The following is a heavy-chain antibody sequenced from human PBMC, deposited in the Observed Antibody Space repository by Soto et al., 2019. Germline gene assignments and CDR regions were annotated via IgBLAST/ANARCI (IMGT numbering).Heavy chain of an antibody. J-gene: IGHJ4*02. CDR2: IIPILGIA. Sequence: SVKVSCKASGGTFSSYTISWVRQAPGQGLEWMGRIIPILGIANYAQKFQGRVTITADKSTSTAYMELSSLRSEDTAVYYCARDRGAASEPHYFDYWGQGTLVTVSS. V-gene: IGHV1-69*04. D-gene: IGHD6-13*01. CDR1: GGTFSSYT. CDR3: ARDRGAASEPHYFDY.